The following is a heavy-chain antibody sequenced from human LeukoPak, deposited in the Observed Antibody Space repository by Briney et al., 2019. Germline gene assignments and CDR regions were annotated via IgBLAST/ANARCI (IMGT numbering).Heavy chain of an antibody. J-gene: IGHJ4*02. D-gene: IGHD2-15*01. CDR1: GFTLSSYS. V-gene: IGHV3-21*01. CDR3: ARDTAGYCSGGSCYGVYFDY. Sequence: GGSLRLSCAASGFTLSSYSMNWVRQAPGKGLEWVSSISSSSSYIYYADSVKGRFTISRDNAKNSLYLQMNSLRAEDTAVYYCARDTAGYCSGGSCYGVYFDYWGQGTLVTVSS. CDR2: ISSSSSYI.